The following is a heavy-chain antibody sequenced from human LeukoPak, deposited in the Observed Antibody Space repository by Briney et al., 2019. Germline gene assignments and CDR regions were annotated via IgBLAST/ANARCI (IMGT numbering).Heavy chain of an antibody. J-gene: IGHJ4*02. V-gene: IGHV3-33*06. CDR3: AKDPRREEATIGDY. Sequence: GGSLRLSCAASGFTFSSYGMHWVRQAPGKGLEWVAVIWYDGSNKYYADSVKGRFTISRDNSKNTLYLQMNSLRAEDTAVYYCAKDPRREEATIGDYWGQGTLVTVSS. CDR2: IWYDGSNK. D-gene: IGHD5-12*01. CDR1: GFTFSSYG.